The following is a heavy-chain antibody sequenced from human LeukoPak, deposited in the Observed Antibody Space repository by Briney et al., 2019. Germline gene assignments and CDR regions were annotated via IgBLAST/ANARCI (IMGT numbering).Heavy chain of an antibody. V-gene: IGHV3-23*01. CDR2: LSNTGGIK. CDR1: GFTFTNFA. CDR3: LKGGGGEFDY. Sequence: PGGSLRLSCAASGFTFTNFAMSWVRQAPGKGLEWVSSLSNTGGIKYYPDSVKGRSTISRDNSKNTVSLQMNSLRAEDTAIYYCLKGGGGEFDYWGQGTLVTDSS. J-gene: IGHJ4*02. D-gene: IGHD4-23*01.